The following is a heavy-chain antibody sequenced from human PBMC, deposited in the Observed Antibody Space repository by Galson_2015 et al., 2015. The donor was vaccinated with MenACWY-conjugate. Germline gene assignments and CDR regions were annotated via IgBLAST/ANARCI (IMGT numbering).Heavy chain of an antibody. CDR3: ANLVGDAFDI. CDR1: GFTFSRYR. J-gene: IGHJ3*02. Sequence: SLRLSCAASGFTFSRYRMHWVRQAPGKGLEWVSYISSSGSTIYYADSVKGRFTISRDNAKNSLFLQMNSLRAEDTAVYYCANLVGDAFDIWGPGTMVTVSS. D-gene: IGHD6-6*01. V-gene: IGHV3-48*04. CDR2: ISSSGSTI.